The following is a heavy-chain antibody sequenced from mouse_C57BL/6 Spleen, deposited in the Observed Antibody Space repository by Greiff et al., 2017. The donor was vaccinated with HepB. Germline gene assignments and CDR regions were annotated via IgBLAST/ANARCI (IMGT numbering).Heavy chain of an antibody. Sequence: EVKLQESGPGLVKPSQSLSLTCSVTGSSIPSGYYWNWIRQFPGNKLEWMGYISYDGSNNYNPSLKNRISITRDTSKNQFFLKLNAVTTEDTATYYGARDWDLAYWGQGTLVTVSA. CDR2: ISYDGSN. D-gene: IGHD4-1*01. V-gene: IGHV3-6*01. CDR3: ARDWDLAY. CDR1: GSSIPSGYY. J-gene: IGHJ3*01.